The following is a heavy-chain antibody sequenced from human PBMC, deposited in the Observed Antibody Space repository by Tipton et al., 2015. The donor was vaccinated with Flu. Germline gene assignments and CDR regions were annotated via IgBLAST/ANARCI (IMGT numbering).Heavy chain of an antibody. V-gene: IGHV5-51*01. CDR2: IYPGDSET. CDR1: GYSLPNYW. CDR3: ARGDSFDL. Sequence: QLVQSGVEVKEPGESLKISCTGSGYSLPNYWIGWVRQMPGKGLEWMGVIYPGDSETRYSPSFQGQVTFSADRSTSTAYLQWSSLKASDTAMYYCARGDSFDLWGQGTQVTVSS. J-gene: IGHJ3*01.